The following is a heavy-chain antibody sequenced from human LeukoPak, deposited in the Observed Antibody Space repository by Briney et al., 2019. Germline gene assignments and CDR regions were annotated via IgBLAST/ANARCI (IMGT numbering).Heavy chain of an antibody. V-gene: IGHV4-38-2*02. J-gene: IGHJ3*02. CDR2: INHSGST. Sequence: SETLSLTCIVSGYSISSGYYWGWIRQPPGKGLEWIGEINHSGSTNYNPSLKSRVTISVDTSKNQFSLKLSSVTAADTAVYYCARGDLYYYGSRDAFDIWGQGTMVTVSS. CDR1: GYSISSGYY. D-gene: IGHD3-10*01. CDR3: ARGDLYYYGSRDAFDI.